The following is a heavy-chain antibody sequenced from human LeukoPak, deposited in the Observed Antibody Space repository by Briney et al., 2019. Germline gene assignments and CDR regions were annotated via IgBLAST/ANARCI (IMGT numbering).Heavy chain of an antibody. V-gene: IGHV1-18*01. CDR1: GGTFSSYA. CDR2: ISAYNGNT. D-gene: IGHD6-13*01. CDR3: ARDIAAAGFDY. J-gene: IGHJ4*02. Sequence: ASVKASCTASGGTFSSYAISWVRQAPGQGLEWMGWISAYNGNTNYAQKLQGRVTMTTDTSTSTAYMELRSLRSDDTAVYYCARDIAAAGFDYWGQGTLVTVSS.